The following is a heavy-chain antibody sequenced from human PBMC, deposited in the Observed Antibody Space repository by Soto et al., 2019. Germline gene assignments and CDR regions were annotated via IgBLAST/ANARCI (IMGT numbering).Heavy chain of an antibody. CDR2: ISYDGSNK. D-gene: IGHD1-20*01. Sequence: PGGSLRLSCAASGFTFSSYGMHWVRQAPGKGLEWVAVISYDGSNKYYADSVKGRFTISRDNSKNTLYLQMNSLRAEDTAVYYCAKETPLNWNYYYGMDVWGQGTTVTVS. J-gene: IGHJ6*02. CDR3: AKETPLNWNYYYGMDV. CDR1: GFTFSSYG. V-gene: IGHV3-30*18.